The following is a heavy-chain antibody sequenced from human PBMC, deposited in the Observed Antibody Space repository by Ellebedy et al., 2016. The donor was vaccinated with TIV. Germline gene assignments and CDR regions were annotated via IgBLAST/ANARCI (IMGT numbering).Heavy chain of an antibody. CDR3: ATERRNYYNGMDV. J-gene: IGHJ6*02. V-gene: IGHV3-33*01. CDR1: GSTFSKYG. D-gene: IGHD2/OR15-2a*01. Sequence: SLKISCAASGSTFSKYGMHWVRQAPGTGLEWVADIWYDGSNIYYADSVKGRFTISRDNSENTLYLQMNSLRAEDTGVYYCATERRNYYNGMDVWGQGTTVTVSS. CDR2: IWYDGSNI.